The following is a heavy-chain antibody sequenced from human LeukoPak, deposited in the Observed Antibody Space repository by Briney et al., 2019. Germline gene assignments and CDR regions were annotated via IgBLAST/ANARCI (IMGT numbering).Heavy chain of an antibody. CDR1: GFTFSSYS. J-gene: IGHJ4*02. CDR3: TKAVPGVVTNN. Sequence: PGGSLRLSCAASGFTFSSYSMNWVRQAPGKGLEWVSYISSSSSTIYYADSVKGRFTISRDNAKNSLYLQMNSLRAEDTAVYYCTKAVPGVVTNNWGQGTLVTVSS. CDR2: ISSSSSTI. D-gene: IGHD2-21*02. V-gene: IGHV3-48*01.